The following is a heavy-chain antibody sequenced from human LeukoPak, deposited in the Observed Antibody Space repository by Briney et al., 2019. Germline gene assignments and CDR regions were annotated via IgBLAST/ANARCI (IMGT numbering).Heavy chain of an antibody. D-gene: IGHD5-12*01. CDR2: INEDGSED. J-gene: IGHJ4*02. Sequence: GGSLRLSCATSGFNFISYWVTWVRQAPGKGLECVANINEDGSEDFYVDSVKGRFTISRDNTKNSLYLQMNSLRAEDTALYYCVGGLATIDYWGQGTLVTVSS. CDR3: VGGLATIDY. CDR1: GFNFISYW. V-gene: IGHV3-7*01.